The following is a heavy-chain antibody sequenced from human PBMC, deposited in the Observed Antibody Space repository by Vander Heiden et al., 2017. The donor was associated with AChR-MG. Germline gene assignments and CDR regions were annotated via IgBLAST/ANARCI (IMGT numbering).Heavy chain of an antibody. Sequence: QVQLVESGGGVVQPGRSLRLSCAASGFNFRSYAMHWVRQAPGKGLEWVAVISDDGSNKYYADSVKGRFTISRDNSKNTLYLQMNSLRAEDTAVYYGASVDCTGGVCFRQAFDIWGQGTMVTVSS. J-gene: IGHJ3*02. CDR3: ASVDCTGGVCFRQAFDI. D-gene: IGHD2-8*02. CDR1: GFNFRSYA. CDR2: ISDDGSNK. V-gene: IGHV3-30-3*01.